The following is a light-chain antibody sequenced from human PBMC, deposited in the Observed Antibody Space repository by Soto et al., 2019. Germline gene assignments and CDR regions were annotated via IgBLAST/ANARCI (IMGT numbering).Light chain of an antibody. Sequence: QSALTQPASVSGSPGQSITISCTGTSSDVGSYNLVSWYQQHPAKAPKLMIYEGSKRPSAVSNRFSGSQSGNAASLTISGLQAEDEADYYCSSYTSSSTLYVFGTGTKLTVL. CDR1: SSDVGSYNL. CDR2: EGS. CDR3: SSYTSSSTLYV. V-gene: IGLV2-14*02. J-gene: IGLJ1*01.